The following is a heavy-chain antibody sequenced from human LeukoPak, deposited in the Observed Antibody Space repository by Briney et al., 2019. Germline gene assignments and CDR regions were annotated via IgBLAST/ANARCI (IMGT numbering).Heavy chain of an antibody. D-gene: IGHD1-7*01. CDR3: ARGTGTPTWHPPDY. J-gene: IGHJ4*02. CDR1: GFTFSDYY. CDR2: ISRSGSSI. Sequence: PGGSLGLSCAASGFTFSDYYMSWIRQAPGKGLEWVSYISRSGSSIYYADSVKGRFTISRDNAKNSLYLQMNSLRAEDTAVYYCARGTGTPTWHPPDYWGQGTLVTVSS. V-gene: IGHV3-11*01.